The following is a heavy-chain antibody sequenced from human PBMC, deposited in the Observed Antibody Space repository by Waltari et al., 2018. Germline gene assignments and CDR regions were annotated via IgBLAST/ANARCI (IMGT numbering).Heavy chain of an antibody. CDR3: TRRAEYRCSGGRCYFFDF. CDR1: GDSVSSHD. V-gene: IGHV4-59*02. Sequence: QVQLLESGPGLVKPSETLSLTCNVSGDSVSSHDWTWIRQPPGKGLEWIGHISYSGSTSHNPSLKSRVSMSLDTSKNQFSLNLTSVTAADTAVYFCTRRAEYRCSGGRCYFFDFWGQGSLVTVAA. CDR2: ISYSGST. J-gene: IGHJ4*02. D-gene: IGHD2-15*01.